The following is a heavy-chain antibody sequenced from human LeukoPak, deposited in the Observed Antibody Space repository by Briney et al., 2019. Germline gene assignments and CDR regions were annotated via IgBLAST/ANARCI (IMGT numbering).Heavy chain of an antibody. D-gene: IGHD3-22*01. CDR2: INPNSGGT. J-gene: IGHJ1*01. V-gene: IGHV1-2*06. CDR3: ASLTSGYLLEYFQH. Sequence: ASVXVSCKASGYTFTGYYMHWVRQAPGQGLEWMGRINPNSGGTNYAQKFQGRVTMTRDTSISTAYMELSRLRSDDTAVYYCASLTSGYLLEYFQHWGQGTLVTVSS. CDR1: GYTFTGYY.